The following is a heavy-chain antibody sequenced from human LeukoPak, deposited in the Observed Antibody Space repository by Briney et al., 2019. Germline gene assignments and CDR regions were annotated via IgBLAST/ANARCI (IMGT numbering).Heavy chain of an antibody. CDR1: GFTFDDYA. D-gene: IGHD6-6*01. V-gene: IGHV3-9*01. CDR3: AKGSDSSSAGVVDY. Sequence: GRSLRLSCAASGFTFDDYAMHWVRQAPGKGLEWVSGISWNSGSIGYADSVKGRFTISRDNAKNSLYLQMNRLRAEDTALYYCAKGSDSSSAGVVDYWGQGTLVTVSS. J-gene: IGHJ4*02. CDR2: ISWNSGSI.